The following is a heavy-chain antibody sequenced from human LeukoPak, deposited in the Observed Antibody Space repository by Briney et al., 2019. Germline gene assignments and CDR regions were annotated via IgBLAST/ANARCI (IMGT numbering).Heavy chain of an antibody. CDR1: GFTFSSYG. V-gene: IGHV3-33*01. CDR3: ARDKDSSGYFADY. J-gene: IGHJ4*02. CDR2: IWYDGSNK. D-gene: IGHD3-22*01. Sequence: PGRSLRLSCAASGFTFSSYGMHWVRQAPGKGLEWVAVIWYDGSNKYYADSVKGRFTISRDNSKNTLYLQMNSLRAEDTAVYYCARDKDSSGYFADYWGQGTLVTVSS.